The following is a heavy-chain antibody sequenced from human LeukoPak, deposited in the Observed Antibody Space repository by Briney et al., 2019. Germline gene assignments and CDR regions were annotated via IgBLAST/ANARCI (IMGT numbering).Heavy chain of an antibody. V-gene: IGHV1-18*01. CDR1: GYTFTSYG. J-gene: IGHJ4*02. CDR3: ARDDSVWGSSGPSDF. CDR2: ISAYNGNT. Sequence: ASVKVSCKASGYTFTSYGISLVRQAPGQGLEWMGWISAYNGNTNYAQKLQGRVTMTTDTSTSTAYMELRSLRSDDTAVYYCARDDSVWGSSGPSDFWGQGTLVTVSS. D-gene: IGHD6-19*01.